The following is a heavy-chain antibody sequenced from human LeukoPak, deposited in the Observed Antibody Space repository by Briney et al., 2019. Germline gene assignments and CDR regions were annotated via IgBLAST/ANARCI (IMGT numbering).Heavy chain of an antibody. V-gene: IGHV4-34*01. CDR2: INHSGST. CDR3: AREDRWYLNYYYYYGMDV. J-gene: IGHJ6*02. Sequence: SETLSLTCAVYGGSFSGYYWSWIRRPPGKGLEWIGEINHSGSTNYNPSLKSRVTISVDTSKNQFSLKLSSVTAADTAVYYCAREDRWYLNYYYYYGMDVWGQGTTVTVSS. D-gene: IGHD6-13*01. CDR1: GGSFSGYY.